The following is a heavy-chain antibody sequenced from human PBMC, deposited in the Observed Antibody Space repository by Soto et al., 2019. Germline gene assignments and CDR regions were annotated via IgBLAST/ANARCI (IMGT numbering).Heavy chain of an antibody. Sequence: SEALSLTRIDTGGYTGSGSYFRGWFRQPPGKGLEWIGSIYYSGSTYYNPSLKSRVTISVDTSKNQFSLKLSSVTAADTAVYYCAKGGSGSYSNAFDIWGQGTMVS. D-gene: IGHD3-10*01. V-gene: IGHV4-39*01. CDR3: AKGGSGSYSNAFDI. J-gene: IGHJ3*02. CDR1: GGYTGSGSYF. CDR2: IYYSGST.